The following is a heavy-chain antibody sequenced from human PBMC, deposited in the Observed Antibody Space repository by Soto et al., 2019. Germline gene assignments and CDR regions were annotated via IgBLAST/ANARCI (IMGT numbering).Heavy chain of an antibody. CDR2: IWYDGSNK. Sequence: GGSLRLSCAASGFTFSSYGMHWVRQAPGKGLEWVAVIWYDGSNKYYADSVKGRFTISRDNSKNTLYLQMNSLRAEDTAVYYCARESYYYDSSGYYPSGMDVWGQGTTVTVSS. D-gene: IGHD3-22*01. CDR1: GFTFSSYG. CDR3: ARESYYYDSSGYYPSGMDV. J-gene: IGHJ6*01. V-gene: IGHV3-33*01.